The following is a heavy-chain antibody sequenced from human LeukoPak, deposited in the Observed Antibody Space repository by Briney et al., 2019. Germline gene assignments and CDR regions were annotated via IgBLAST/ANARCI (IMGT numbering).Heavy chain of an antibody. CDR2: ISSSSSHI. Sequence: GGSLRLSCAASGFTFSSYSMNWVRQAPGKGLEWVSSISSSSSHIYYADSVKGRFTISRDNAKNSLYLQMNSLRAEDTAVYYCARVLGPAYDILTGPFDYWGQGTLVTVSS. V-gene: IGHV3-21*01. D-gene: IGHD3-9*01. CDR3: ARVLGPAYDILTGPFDY. J-gene: IGHJ4*02. CDR1: GFTFSSYS.